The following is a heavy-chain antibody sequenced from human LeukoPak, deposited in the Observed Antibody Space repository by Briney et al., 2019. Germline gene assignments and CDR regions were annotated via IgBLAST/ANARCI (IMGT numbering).Heavy chain of an antibody. Sequence: SETLSLTCTVSGGSVSSYYWSWIRQPPGKGLEWIAYIHYSGSTNYNPSLKSRVTISVDTSKNQFSLKLSSVTAADTAVYYCAASPHYDSSGYYKGRTYYFDYWGQGTLVTVSS. D-gene: IGHD3-22*01. CDR3: AASPHYDSSGYYKGRTYYFDY. V-gene: IGHV4-59*02. CDR2: IHYSGST. J-gene: IGHJ4*02. CDR1: GGSVSSYY.